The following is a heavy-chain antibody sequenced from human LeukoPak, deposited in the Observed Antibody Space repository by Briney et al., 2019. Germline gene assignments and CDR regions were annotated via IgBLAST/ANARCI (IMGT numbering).Heavy chain of an antibody. J-gene: IGHJ4*02. CDR1: GGTFSSYA. V-gene: IGHV1-69*06. CDR3: ARAPLYSSGWTNYFDY. Sequence: SVKVSCKASGGTFSSYAISWVRQAPGQGLEWMGGIIPIFGTANYAQKFQGRVTITADKSTSTAYLELSSLRSEDTAVYYCARAPLYSSGWTNYFDYWGQGTLVTVSS. D-gene: IGHD6-19*01. CDR2: IIPIFGTA.